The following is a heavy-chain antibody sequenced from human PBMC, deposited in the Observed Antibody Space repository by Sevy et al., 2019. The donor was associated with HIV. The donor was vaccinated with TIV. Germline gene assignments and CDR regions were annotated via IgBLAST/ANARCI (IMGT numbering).Heavy chain of an antibody. CDR1: GFSFTTYG. V-gene: IGHV3-30*18. CDR2: ISYDGSKR. Sequence: GGSLRLSCAASGFSFTTYGMHWVRQAPGKGLEWVAVISYDGSKRYYSDSVKGRFTISRDNSKNTVYLQMNSLRAEDTAVYYCAKYWALDIVIVPSAMPANWGQGTLVTVSS. J-gene: IGHJ4*02. CDR3: AKYWALDIVIVPSAMPAN. D-gene: IGHD2-2*01.